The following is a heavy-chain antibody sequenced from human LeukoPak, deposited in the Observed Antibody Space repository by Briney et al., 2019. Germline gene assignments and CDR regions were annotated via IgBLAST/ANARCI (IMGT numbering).Heavy chain of an antibody. CDR2: ISSSSSNI. J-gene: IGHJ4*02. CDR1: GFTFNTYT. CDR3: AKDRRAGYSSGWLPTVDY. V-gene: IGHV3-21*01. Sequence: GGSLRLSCKVSGFTFNTYTMNWVRQAPGKGLEWVSSISSSSSNIYYADSVKGRFTISRDNAKNSLYLQMNSLTVEDTAVYYCAKDRRAGYSSGWLPTVDYWGQGTLVTVSS. D-gene: IGHD6-19*01.